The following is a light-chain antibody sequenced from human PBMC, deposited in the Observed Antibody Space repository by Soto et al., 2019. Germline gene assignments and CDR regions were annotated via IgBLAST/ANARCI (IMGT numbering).Light chain of an antibody. CDR1: QSISNW. J-gene: IGKJ1*01. V-gene: IGKV1-5*01. CDR3: QQYNSYS. CDR2: HAS. Sequence: DIQMTQSPSTLPASVGARFAITCRASQSISNWLAWYQQKAGTAPKVLIYHASNLQSGVPSRFSGSGSGTEFTLTISSLQPDDFATYYCQQYNSYSFGQGTKVDIK.